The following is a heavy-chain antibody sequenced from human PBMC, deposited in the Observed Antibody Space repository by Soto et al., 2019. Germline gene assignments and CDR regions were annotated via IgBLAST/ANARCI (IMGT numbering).Heavy chain of an antibody. CDR3: AKEAYSSSWFDASLFAY. CDR1: GFTFSSYA. V-gene: IGHV3-23*01. J-gene: IGHJ4*02. CDR2: ISGSGGST. Sequence: GGSLRLSCAASGFTFSSYAMSWVRQAPGKGLEWVSAISGSGGSTYYADSVKGRFTISRDNSKNTLYLQMNSLRAEDTAVYYCAKEAYSSSWFDASLFAYWGQGTLVTVSS. D-gene: IGHD6-13*01.